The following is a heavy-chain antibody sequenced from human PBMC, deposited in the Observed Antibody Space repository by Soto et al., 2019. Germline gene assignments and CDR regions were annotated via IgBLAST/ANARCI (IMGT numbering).Heavy chain of an antibody. CDR1: GYTFTSYG. CDR3: ARDPVVGNWFDP. D-gene: IGHD2-15*01. Sequence: QVQLVQSGAEVKKPGASVKVSCKASGYTFTSYGISWVRQAPGQGLEWMGWINPYNGNTNYAQQLQGRVTMTTDTSPSTAYMELRSLRSDDTALDYCARDPVVGNWFDPWGQGTLVTVSS. J-gene: IGHJ5*02. V-gene: IGHV1-18*01. CDR2: INPYNGNT.